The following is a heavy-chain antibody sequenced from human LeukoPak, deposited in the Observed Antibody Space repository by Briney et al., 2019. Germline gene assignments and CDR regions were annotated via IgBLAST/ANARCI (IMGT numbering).Heavy chain of an antibody. Sequence: SVKVSCXASGGTFSSYAISWVRRAHGQGLEWMGGIIPIFGTANYAQKFQGRVTITADESTSTAYMELSSLRSEDTAVYYCASEAERWLQSYDAFDIWGQGTMVTVSS. CDR3: ASEAERWLQSYDAFDI. V-gene: IGHV1-69*13. D-gene: IGHD5-24*01. CDR2: IIPIFGTA. J-gene: IGHJ3*02. CDR1: GGTFSSYA.